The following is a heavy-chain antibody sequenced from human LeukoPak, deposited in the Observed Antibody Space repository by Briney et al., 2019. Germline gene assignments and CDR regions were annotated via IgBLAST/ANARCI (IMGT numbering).Heavy chain of an antibody. CDR1: GFTFSSYW. Sequence: TGGSLRLSCAASGFTFSSYWMSWVRQAPGKGLEWVANIKQDGSEKYYVDSVKGRFTSSRDNAKNSLYLQMNSLRAEDTAVYYCARDREGSSRRYFDYWGQGTLVTVSS. V-gene: IGHV3-7*01. D-gene: IGHD6-13*01. J-gene: IGHJ4*02. CDR2: IKQDGSEK. CDR3: ARDREGSSRRYFDY.